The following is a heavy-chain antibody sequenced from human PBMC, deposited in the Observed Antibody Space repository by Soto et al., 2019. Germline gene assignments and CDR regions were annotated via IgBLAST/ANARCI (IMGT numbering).Heavy chain of an antibody. CDR1: GFTFSSYG. D-gene: IGHD3-22*01. J-gene: IGHJ6*02. V-gene: IGHV3-30*18. Sequence: LRLSCAASGFTFSSYGMHWVRQAPGKGLEWVAVISYDGSNKYYADSVKGRFTISRDNSKNTLYLQMNSLRAEDTAVYYCAKGGDSSGYYYEVYYYYGMDVWGQGTTVTVSS. CDR2: ISYDGSNK. CDR3: AKGGDSSGYYYEVYYYYGMDV.